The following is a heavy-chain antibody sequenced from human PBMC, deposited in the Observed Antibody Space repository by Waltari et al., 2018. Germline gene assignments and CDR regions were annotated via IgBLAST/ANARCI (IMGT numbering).Heavy chain of an antibody. J-gene: IGHJ4*02. Sequence: EVQLVESGGGLVKPGGSLRLSCAASGFTFSSYSMNWVRQAPGKGLEWVSSISSSSSYIDYADSVKGRFTISRDNAKNSLYLQMNSLRAEDTAVYYCAREGDFWSGYKYWGQGTLVTVSS. D-gene: IGHD3-3*01. CDR2: ISSSSSYI. V-gene: IGHV3-21*01. CDR1: GFTFSSYS. CDR3: AREGDFWSGYKY.